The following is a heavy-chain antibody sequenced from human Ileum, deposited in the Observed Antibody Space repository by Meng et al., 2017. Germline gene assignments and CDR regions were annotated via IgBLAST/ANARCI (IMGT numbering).Heavy chain of an antibody. V-gene: IGHV4-31*03. D-gene: IGHD2-2*01. CDR3: ARGVSAAGLFDN. CDR1: GGSIGSAAYY. Sequence: QVQLQESGPGLVKVSQTLSLTCTASGGSIGSAAYYWTWIRQHPAKGLEWIGYIHYTGSTSYNPSLESRTSTSIDTSNNQFSLKVTSVTAADTAVYYCARGVSAAGLFDNWGPGTLVTVSS. CDR2: IHYTGST. J-gene: IGHJ4*02.